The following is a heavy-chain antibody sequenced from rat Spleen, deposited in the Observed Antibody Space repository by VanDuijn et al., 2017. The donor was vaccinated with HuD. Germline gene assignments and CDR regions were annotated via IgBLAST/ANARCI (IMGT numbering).Heavy chain of an antibody. Sequence: EVQLVESGGGLVQPGRSLKLSCVASGFTFKNYWMTWIRQAPKKGLEWVSSISSDGRSTYYRDSVKGRFIVSRDNAKSTLYLQMDSLSSEDTATYDWARDSGIYVMDAWGQGASVTVSS. D-gene: IGHD1-1*01. CDR2: ISSDGRST. CDR3: ARDSGIYVMDA. J-gene: IGHJ4*01. V-gene: IGHV5-31*01. CDR1: GFTFKNYW.